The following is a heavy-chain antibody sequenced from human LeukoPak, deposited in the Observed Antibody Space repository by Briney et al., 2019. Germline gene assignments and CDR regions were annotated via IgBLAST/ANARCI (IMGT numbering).Heavy chain of an antibody. J-gene: IGHJ3*02. V-gene: IGHV3-23*01. CDR2: ISGSAGGT. CDR1: GFTFSNYA. CDR3: AKGLRRDAFDI. Sequence: GGSLRLSCAASGFTFSNYAMSWVRQAPGKGLEWVSGISGSAGGTYYADSVKGRFTISRDNSQNTLYLQMNSPRAEDTAVYYCAKGLRRDAFDIWGQGTMVTVSP.